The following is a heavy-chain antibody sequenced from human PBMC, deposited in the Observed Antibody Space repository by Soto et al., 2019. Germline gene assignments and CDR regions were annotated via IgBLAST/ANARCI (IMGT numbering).Heavy chain of an antibody. CDR3: ARGSDTAMVTFDY. CDR2: INHSGST. V-gene: IGHV4-34*01. J-gene: IGHJ4*02. CDR1: GGSLSGYS. D-gene: IGHD5-18*01. Sequence: SETLPFPWVVYGGSLSGYSWGGFRHPPGKGLEWIGEINHSGSTNYNPSLKSRVTISVDTSKNQFSLKLSSVTAADTAVYYCARGSDTAMVTFDYWGQGTLVTVSS.